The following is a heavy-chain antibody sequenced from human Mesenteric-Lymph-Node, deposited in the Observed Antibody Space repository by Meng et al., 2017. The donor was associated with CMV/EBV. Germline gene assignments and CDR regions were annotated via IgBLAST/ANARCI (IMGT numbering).Heavy chain of an antibody. D-gene: IGHD3-10*01. CDR2: INPNSGGT. CDR3: SRWSYDNPPTDI. J-gene: IGHJ3*02. CDR1: GYTFTGYY. Sequence: ASVKVSCKASGYTFTGYYIHWVRQAPGQGLEWMGWINPNSGGTTYAQKFQGRVTMTRDTSIMTTYMELGSLISDDTAVYYCSRWSYDNPPTDIWGQGTMVTVSS. V-gene: IGHV1-2*02.